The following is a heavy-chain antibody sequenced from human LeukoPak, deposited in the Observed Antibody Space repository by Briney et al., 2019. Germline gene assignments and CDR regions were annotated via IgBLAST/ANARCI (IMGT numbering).Heavy chain of an antibody. J-gene: IGHJ4*01. CDR3: ARSTVPYYFDY. D-gene: IGHD4-17*01. Sequence: SETLSLTCTVSGGSISSGGYYWSWIRQRPGKDLEWIGYIYYSGNTYYNPSLKSRVTISVDTSKNQFSLKLNSVTAADTAVYYCARSTVPYYFDYWGQGTLATVSS. CDR2: IYYSGNT. V-gene: IGHV4-31*03. CDR1: GGSISSGGYY.